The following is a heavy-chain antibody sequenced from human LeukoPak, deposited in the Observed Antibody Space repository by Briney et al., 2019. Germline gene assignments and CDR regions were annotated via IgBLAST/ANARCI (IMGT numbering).Heavy chain of an antibody. V-gene: IGHV4-34*01. CDR3: ASSGSYYHAFDY. CDR2: TNHSGST. D-gene: IGHD3-10*01. CDR1: GGSFSGYY. Sequence: SETLSLTCAVYGGSFSGYYWSWIRQPPGKGLEWIGETNHSGSTNYNPSLKSRVTISVDTSKNQFSLKLSSVTAADTAVYYCASSGSYYHAFDYWGQGTLVTVSS. J-gene: IGHJ4*02.